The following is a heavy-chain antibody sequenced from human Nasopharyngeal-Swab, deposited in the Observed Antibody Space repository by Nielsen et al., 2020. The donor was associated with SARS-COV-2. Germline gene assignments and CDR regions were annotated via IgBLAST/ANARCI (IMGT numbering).Heavy chain of an antibody. CDR1: GFIFSASA. CDR3: TTDFYFDY. CDR2: IGDKDHNYAT. J-gene: IGHJ4*02. V-gene: IGHV3-73*01. Sequence: GASLKISWAASGFIFSASAIHWVRQASGKGLEWVGRIGDKDHNYATTYGASVQGRFTISRDDSKNTAFLQMDSLKTEDTALYYCTTDFYFDYWGQGTLVTVSS.